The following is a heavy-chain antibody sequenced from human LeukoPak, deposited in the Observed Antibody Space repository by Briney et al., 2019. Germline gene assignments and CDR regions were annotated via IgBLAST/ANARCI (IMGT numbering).Heavy chain of an antibody. V-gene: IGHV3-30*03. CDR3: AGPDTPMLTMPDY. D-gene: IGHD5-18*01. J-gene: IGHJ4*02. Sequence: GGSLRLSCAASGFTFSSYSMNWVRQAPGKGLEWVAVISYDGSNKYYADSVKGRFTISRDNSKNTLYLQMNSLRVEDTAVYYCAGPDTPMLTMPDYWGQGTLVTVSS. CDR1: GFTFSSYS. CDR2: ISYDGSNK.